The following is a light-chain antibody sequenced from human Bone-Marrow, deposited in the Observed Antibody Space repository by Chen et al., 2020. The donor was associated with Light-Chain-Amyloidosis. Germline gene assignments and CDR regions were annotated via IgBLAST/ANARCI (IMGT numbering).Light chain of an antibody. V-gene: IGLV1-40*01. Sequence: QSVLTQPPSVPGAPGPRVTIPCTGSSSNIGAGYDVHWYQQLPGTAPKLLIYGNSNRPSGVPDRFSGSKSGTSASLAITGLQAEDEADYYCQSYDSSLSGSHVVFGGGTKLTVL. CDR2: GNS. CDR3: QSYDSSLSGSHVV. CDR1: SSNIGAGYD. J-gene: IGLJ2*01.